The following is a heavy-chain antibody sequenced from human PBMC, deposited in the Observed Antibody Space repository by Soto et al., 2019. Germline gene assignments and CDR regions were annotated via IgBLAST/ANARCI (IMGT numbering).Heavy chain of an antibody. Sequence: SETLSLTCAVSGASIDNNGYSWTWIRQHPGKGLEWIGTNNNRADTYYNPSLKSRLTISLDTSQNHFSLRLNAVTAADTAIYSCARGGSGWKALNWFDPWGQGIMVTVSS. CDR1: GASIDNNGYS. V-gene: IGHV4-31*11. J-gene: IGHJ5*02. CDR2: NNNRADT. D-gene: IGHD6-19*01. CDR3: ARGGSGWKALNWFDP.